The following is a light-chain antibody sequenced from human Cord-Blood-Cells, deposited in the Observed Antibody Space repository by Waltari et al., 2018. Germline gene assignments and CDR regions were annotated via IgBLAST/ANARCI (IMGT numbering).Light chain of an antibody. V-gene: IGKV1-27*01. J-gene: IGKJ5*01. CDR2: AAS. Sequence: DIQMTQSPSSLSASVGDRVTITCRASQGISHYLAWYQQKPGKVPKLLIYAASTLQSGVPSRFSGSGSGTDVTLTISSLQPEDVATYYCQKYNSALTFGQATRLEI. CDR3: QKYNSALT. CDR1: QGISHY.